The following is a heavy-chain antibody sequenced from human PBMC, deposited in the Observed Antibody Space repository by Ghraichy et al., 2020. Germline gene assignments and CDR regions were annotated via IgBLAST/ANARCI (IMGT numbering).Heavy chain of an antibody. CDR1: GFTFSSYA. D-gene: IGHD4-17*01. CDR3: ARGVQGDYVLFDL. V-gene: IGHV3-64*02. CDR2: ISSNGGST. J-gene: IGHJ2*01. Sequence: GGSLRLSCAASGFTFSSYAMHWVRQAPGKGLEYVSAISSNGGSTYYADSVKGRFTISRDNSKNTLYLQMGSLRAEDMAVYYCARGVQGDYVLFDLWGRGTLVTVSS.